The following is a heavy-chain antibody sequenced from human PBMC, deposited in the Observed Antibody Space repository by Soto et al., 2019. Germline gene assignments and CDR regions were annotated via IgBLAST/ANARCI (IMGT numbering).Heavy chain of an antibody. J-gene: IGHJ4*02. Sequence: SETLSLTCAVYGGSFSCYYWSWIRQPPGKGLEWIGEINHSGSTNYNPSLKSRVTISVDTSKNQFSLKLSSVTAADTAVYYCARHGMAAVTQWGRGTLVTVSS. CDR3: ARHGMAAVTQ. V-gene: IGHV4-34*01. D-gene: IGHD4-4*01. CDR1: GGSFSCYY. CDR2: INHSGST.